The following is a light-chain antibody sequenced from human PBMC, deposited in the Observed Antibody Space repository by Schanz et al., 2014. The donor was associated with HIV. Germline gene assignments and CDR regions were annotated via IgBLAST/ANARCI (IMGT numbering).Light chain of an antibody. CDR2: SAS. Sequence: EIVLTQSPGTLSLSPGERATLSCRASQSVSGDYFAWYQQKPGQAPRLLIYSASYRATGVPARFSGSGSGTDFTLTISNLEPEDFAVYYCQHYGSSKWTFGQGTKVEIK. J-gene: IGKJ1*01. CDR1: QSVSGDY. V-gene: IGKV3-20*01. CDR3: QHYGSSKWT.